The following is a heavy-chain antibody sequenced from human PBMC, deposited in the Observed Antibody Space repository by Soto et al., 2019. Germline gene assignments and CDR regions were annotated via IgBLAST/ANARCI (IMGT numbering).Heavy chain of an antibody. CDR2: ISTSGSKI. Sequence: GGSLRLSCAASGFTFSSHEMNWVRQAPGKGLEWVSYISTSGSKIYYADSVEGRFTISRDNAKNSLYLQMNSLRAEDTAVYYCAKDSIRRSFSRSSTRARDAFDIWGQGTMVTVSS. J-gene: IGHJ3*02. CDR3: AKDSIRRSFSRSSTRARDAFDI. D-gene: IGHD6-6*01. CDR1: GFTFSSHE. V-gene: IGHV3-48*03.